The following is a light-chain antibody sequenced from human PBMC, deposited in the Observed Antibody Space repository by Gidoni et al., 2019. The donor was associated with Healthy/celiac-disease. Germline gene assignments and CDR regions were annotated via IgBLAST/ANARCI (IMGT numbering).Light chain of an antibody. J-gene: IGKJ1*01. CDR2: AAS. CDR3: LQDYNYPRT. CDR1: QGIRND. Sequence: AIQLPQSPSSLSASVGDRVTITCRASQGIRNDLGWYQQKPGKAPKLLIYAASSLQSGVPSRFSGSGSGTDFTLTISSLQPEDFATYYCLQDYNYPRTFXQXTKVEIK. V-gene: IGKV1-6*01.